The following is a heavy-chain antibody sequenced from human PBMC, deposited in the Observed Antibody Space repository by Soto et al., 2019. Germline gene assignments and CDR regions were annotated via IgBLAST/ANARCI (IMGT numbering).Heavy chain of an antibody. J-gene: IGHJ4*02. V-gene: IGHV3-23*01. CDR3: AKVRGQTWHFDY. CDR1: GFTFSNYA. D-gene: IGHD3-10*01. CDR2: ISGSGGTA. Sequence: EVQLLESGGGSVQPGGSLRLSCAASGFTFSNYAMHWVRRPPGKGLEWVSSISGSGGTAYYADSVQGRFSISRDSLVNTLYLQMKSLRAEDTAVYYCAKVRGQTWHFDYWGQGTLVTVSP.